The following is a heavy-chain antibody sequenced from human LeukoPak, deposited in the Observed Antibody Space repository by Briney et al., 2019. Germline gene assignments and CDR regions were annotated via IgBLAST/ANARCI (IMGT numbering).Heavy chain of an antibody. CDR2: ISYDGSNK. J-gene: IGHJ3*02. V-gene: IGHV3-30*18. CDR3: AKFWGSEQLVRPIHDAFDI. D-gene: IGHD6-13*01. CDR1: GFTFRSYG. Sequence: GGSLRLSCGASGFTFRSYGMRWVPQAPGKGLEWGAVISYDGSNKYYADSVKGRFTISRDNSKNTLYLQMNSLRAEDTAVYYCAKFWGSEQLVRPIHDAFDIWGQGAMGTVSS.